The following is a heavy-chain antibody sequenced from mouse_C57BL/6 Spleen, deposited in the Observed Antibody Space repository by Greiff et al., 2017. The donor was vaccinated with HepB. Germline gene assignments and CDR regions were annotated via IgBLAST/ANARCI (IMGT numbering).Heavy chain of an antibody. CDR1: GFNIKDYY. V-gene: IGHV14-2*01. CDR3: ARGVTTVVATDY. Sequence: EVQLQQSGAELVKPGASVKLSCTASGFNIKDYYMHWVKQRTEPGLEWIGRIDPEDGETNYAPKFQGKATITADTSSNTAYLQLSSLTSEDTAVYYCARGVTTVVATDYWGQGTTLTVAS. J-gene: IGHJ2*01. CDR2: IDPEDGET. D-gene: IGHD1-1*01.